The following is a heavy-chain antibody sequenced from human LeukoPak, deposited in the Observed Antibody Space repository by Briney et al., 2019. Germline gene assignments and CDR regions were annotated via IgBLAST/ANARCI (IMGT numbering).Heavy chain of an antibody. CDR2: IYRGDST. CDR1: GFTVSSNY. V-gene: IGHV3-53*01. J-gene: IGHJ6*03. CDR3: ASRSGTYSYYMVV. D-gene: IGHD2-15*01. Sequence: GGSLRLSCAASGFTVSSNYMSWVRQAPGKGLEWVSVIYRGDSTYYADSVKGRFTISRDKSKNTLCLQMNSLRAEDTAVYYCASRSGTYSYYMVVWGKGTTVTVSS.